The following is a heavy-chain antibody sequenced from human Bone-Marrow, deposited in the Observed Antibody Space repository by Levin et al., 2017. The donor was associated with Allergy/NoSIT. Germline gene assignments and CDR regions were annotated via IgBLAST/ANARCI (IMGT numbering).Heavy chain of an antibody. V-gene: IGHV1-69*13. CDR3: ARQKAYYYDFWGVGRPYYFDY. J-gene: IGHJ4*02. D-gene: IGHD3-22*01. CDR1: GGTFSSYA. CDR2: IIPIFGTA. Sequence: SVKVSCKASGGTFSSYAISWVRQAPGQGLEWMGGIIPIFGTANYAQKFQGRVTITADESTSTAYMELSSLRSEDTAVYYCARQKAYYYDFWGVGRPYYFDYWGQGTLVTVSS.